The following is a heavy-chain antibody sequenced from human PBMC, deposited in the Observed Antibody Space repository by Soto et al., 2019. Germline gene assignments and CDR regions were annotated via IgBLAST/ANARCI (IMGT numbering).Heavy chain of an antibody. Sequence: QVQLVESGGGVVQPGRSLRLSCAASGFTFSSYGMHWVRQAPGKGLEWVALVWYDGGNKYYVDSVKRRFTISRDNSKNTLYLEMNSLRDEDTAVYYCVRAAGYSGYDYVYYYGMDVWGQWTTVTVSS. CDR1: GFTFSSYG. J-gene: IGHJ6*02. D-gene: IGHD5-12*01. V-gene: IGHV3-33*01. CDR3: VRAAGYSGYDYVYYYGMDV. CDR2: VWYDGGNK.